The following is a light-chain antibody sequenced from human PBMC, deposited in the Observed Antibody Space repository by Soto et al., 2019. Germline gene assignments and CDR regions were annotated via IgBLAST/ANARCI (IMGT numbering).Light chain of an antibody. CDR1: SSDVGGYNY. CDR2: EVS. J-gene: IGLJ2*01. V-gene: IGLV2-8*01. CDR3: SSYASSNNPVI. Sequence: QSALTQPPSSSGSPGQSVTISCTGTSSDVGGYNYVSWYQQHPGKAPKFFIFEVSRRPSGVPDRFSGSKSGNTASLTVSGLQADDEADYYCSSYASSNNPVIFGGGTKLTVL.